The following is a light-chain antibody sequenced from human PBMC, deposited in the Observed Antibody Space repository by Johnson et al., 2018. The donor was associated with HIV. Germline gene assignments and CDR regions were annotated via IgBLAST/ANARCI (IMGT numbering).Light chain of an antibody. Sequence: QSVLTQSPSVSAAPGQKVTISCSGSSSNIGNNYVSWYQQLPGTAPKLLIYENNKRPSGIPDRFSGSKSGTSATLGITGLQTGDEADYYCGTWDSSLSAGVFGAWTNVTVL. CDR2: ENN. CDR3: GTWDSSLSAGV. CDR1: SSNIGNNY. J-gene: IGLJ1*01. V-gene: IGLV1-51*02.